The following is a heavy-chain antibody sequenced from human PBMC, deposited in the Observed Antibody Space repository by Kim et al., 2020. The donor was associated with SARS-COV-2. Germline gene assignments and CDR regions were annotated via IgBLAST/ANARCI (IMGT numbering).Heavy chain of an antibody. Sequence: GGSLRLSCAASGFTFSSYWMSWVRQAPGKGLEWVANIKQDGSEKYYVDSVKGRFTISRDNAKNSLYLQMNSLRAEDTAVYYCARVLPSRYSYGYCPNFWGRGTLVTVSS. CDR2: IKQDGSEK. V-gene: IGHV3-7*01. D-gene: IGHD5-18*01. CDR1: GFTFSSYW. CDR3: ARVLPSRYSYGYCPNF. J-gene: IGHJ4*02.